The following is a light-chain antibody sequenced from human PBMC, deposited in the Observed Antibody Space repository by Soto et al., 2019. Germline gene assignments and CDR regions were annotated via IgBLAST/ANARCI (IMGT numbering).Light chain of an antibody. CDR1: QTVRNNY. Sequence: EIVLTQSPGTLSLSPGERATLSCRASQTVRNNYLAWYQQKPGQAPRLLIYDASNRATGIPARFSGSGSGTDFTLTISSLEPEDFAVYYCQQRSNWITFGQGTRLEIK. V-gene: IGKV3-11*01. CDR3: QQRSNWIT. CDR2: DAS. J-gene: IGKJ5*01.